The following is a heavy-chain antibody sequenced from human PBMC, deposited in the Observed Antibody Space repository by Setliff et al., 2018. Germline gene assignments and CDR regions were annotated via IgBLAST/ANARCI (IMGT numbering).Heavy chain of an antibody. J-gene: IGHJ4*02. Sequence: ASVKVSCKASGYTFTNYGISWVRQAPGQGLEWMGWISAYTGNTYSAQKFQGRLTMTTDTPTTTAYMELRSLRSDDTAVYYCSRLVRYCTRTSCQRASGDDYWGQGTLVTVSS. CDR2: ISAYTGNT. CDR1: GYTFTNYG. CDR3: SRLVRYCTRTSCQRASGDDY. D-gene: IGHD2-2*01. V-gene: IGHV1-18*01.